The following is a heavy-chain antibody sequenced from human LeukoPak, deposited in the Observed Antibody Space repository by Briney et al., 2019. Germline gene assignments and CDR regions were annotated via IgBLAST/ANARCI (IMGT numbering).Heavy chain of an antibody. V-gene: IGHV3-48*01. D-gene: IGHD3-10*01. CDR1: GFTFSSYS. Sequence: GGSLRLSCAASGFTFSSYSMNWVRQALGKGREWVSYISSSSSTIYYADSVKGRFTISRDNAKNSLYLQMNSLRAEDTAVYYCARAGDRLLWFGELFYFDYWGQGTLVTVSS. CDR2: ISSSSSTI. CDR3: ARAGDRLLWFGELFYFDY. J-gene: IGHJ4*02.